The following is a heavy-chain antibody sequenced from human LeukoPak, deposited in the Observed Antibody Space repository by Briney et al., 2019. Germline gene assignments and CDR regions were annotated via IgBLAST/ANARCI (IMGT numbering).Heavy chain of an antibody. D-gene: IGHD3-3*01. J-gene: IGHJ4*02. CDR1: GGSFSGYY. Sequence: SETLSLTCAVYGGSFSGYYWSWIRQPPGKGLEWIGRIYTSGSTNYNPSLKSRVTMSVDTSKNQFSLKLSSVTAADTAVYYCARGSVRDFWSGYYRHQPYFDYWGQGTLVTVSS. CDR2: IYTSGST. V-gene: IGHV4-59*10. CDR3: ARGSVRDFWSGYYRHQPYFDY.